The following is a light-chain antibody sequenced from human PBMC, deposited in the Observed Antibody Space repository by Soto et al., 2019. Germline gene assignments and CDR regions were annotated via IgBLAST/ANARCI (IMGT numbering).Light chain of an antibody. CDR3: LQHHSFPRT. V-gene: IGKV3-15*01. J-gene: IGKJ1*01. CDR2: GAS. CDR1: QSVSSN. Sequence: EIVMTQSPATLSVSPGERATLSCRASQSVSSNLAWYQQKPGQAPRLLIYGASTRATGIPARFSGSGSGTEFNLTISSLQPEDSATYYCLQHHSFPRTFGQGTKVDIK.